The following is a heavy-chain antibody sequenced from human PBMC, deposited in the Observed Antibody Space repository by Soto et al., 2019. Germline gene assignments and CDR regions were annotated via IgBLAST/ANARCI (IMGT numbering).Heavy chain of an antibody. J-gene: IGHJ4*02. CDR3: AKGYYDILTGPGH. Sequence: SLRLSCAASGFTFSSYGMYWVRQAPGKGLEWVAVISFDGGSTYYADSVKGRFTISRDSSKNTLYLQMNSLRAEDTAVYYCAKGYYDILTGPGHWGQGTLVTVSS. D-gene: IGHD3-9*01. CDR2: ISFDGGST. CDR1: GFTFSSYG. V-gene: IGHV3-30*18.